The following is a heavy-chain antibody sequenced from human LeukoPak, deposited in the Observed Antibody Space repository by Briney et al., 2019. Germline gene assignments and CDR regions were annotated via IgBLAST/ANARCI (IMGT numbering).Heavy chain of an antibody. J-gene: IGHJ4*02. CDR2: ISAYNGNT. CDR1: GYTFTSYG. Sequence: ASVKVSCKASGYTFTSYGISWVRQAPGEGLEWMGWISAYNGNTNYAQKLQGRVTMTTDTSTSTAYMELRSLRSDDTAVYYCARRSWRGATGDYFDYWGQGTLVTVSS. V-gene: IGHV1-18*01. CDR3: ARRSWRGATGDYFDY. D-gene: IGHD3-10*01.